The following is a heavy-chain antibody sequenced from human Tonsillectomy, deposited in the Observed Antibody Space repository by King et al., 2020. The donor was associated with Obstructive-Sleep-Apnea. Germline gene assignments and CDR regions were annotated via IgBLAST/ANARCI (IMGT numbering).Heavy chain of an antibody. CDR3: NVAVAGTPVDH. D-gene: IGHD6-19*01. CDR2: IKQDESEK. CDR1: GLSFSSYW. J-gene: IGHJ5*02. V-gene: IGHV3-7*01. Sequence: VQLVESGGDLVQPGGSLRLSCAASGLSFSSYWMTWVRQAPGKGLEWLANIKQDESEKYYVDSVKGRFTISRDNANNSLYLQMNSLRAEDTAVYYCNVAVAGTPVDHWGQGTLVIVSS.